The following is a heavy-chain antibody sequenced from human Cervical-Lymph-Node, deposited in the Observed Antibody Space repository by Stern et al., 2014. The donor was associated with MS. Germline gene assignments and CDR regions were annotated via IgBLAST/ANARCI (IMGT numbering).Heavy chain of an antibody. CDR2: ISSSSSYT. Sequence: VHLVESGGGLVKPGGSLRLSCAASGFTFSDYYMSWIRQAPGKGLEWVSYISSSSSYTNYADSVKGRFTISRDNAKNSLYLQMNSLRAEDTAVYYCARTVDTAMVTDYWGQGTLVTVSS. D-gene: IGHD5-18*01. V-gene: IGHV3-11*06. CDR3: ARTVDTAMVTDY. CDR1: GFTFSDYY. J-gene: IGHJ4*02.